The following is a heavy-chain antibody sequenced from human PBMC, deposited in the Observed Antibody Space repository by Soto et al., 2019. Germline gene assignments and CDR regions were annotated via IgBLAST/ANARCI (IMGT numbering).Heavy chain of an antibody. J-gene: IGHJ4*02. V-gene: IGHV3-23*01. CDR3: AKAYFVWSSEQPYYFDY. CDR2: ISGSGGRS. CDR1: GFTFSNYA. D-gene: IGHD3-16*01. Sequence: EVQLLDSGGGLVQPGGSLRLSCAASGFTFSNYAMTWVRQGPGKGLEWVSGISGSGGRSYYADSVKGRFTISRDNSKSTLYLQMNSLRAEATAVYYCAKAYFVWSSEQPYYFDYWGQGTPVTVSS.